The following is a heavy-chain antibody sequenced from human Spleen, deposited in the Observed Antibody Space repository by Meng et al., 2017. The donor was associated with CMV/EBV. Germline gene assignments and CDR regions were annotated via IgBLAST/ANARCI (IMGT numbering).Heavy chain of an antibody. CDR3: ASSPFNYYYGMDV. V-gene: IGHV4-59*01. CDR2: IYYSGST. CDR1: GGSISSYY. J-gene: IGHJ6*02. Sequence: ESLKISCTVSGGSISSYYWSWIRQPPGKGLEWIGYIYYSGSTNYNPSLKSRVTISVDTSKNQFSLKLSSVTAADTAVYYCASSPFNYYYGMDVWGQGTTVTVSS.